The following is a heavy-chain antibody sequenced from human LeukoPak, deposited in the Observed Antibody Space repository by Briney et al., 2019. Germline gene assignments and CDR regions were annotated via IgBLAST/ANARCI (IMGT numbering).Heavy chain of an antibody. CDR2: IWYEGSNK. CDR3: ATAPRGGDYEDY. J-gene: IGHJ4*02. V-gene: IGHV3-33*01. Sequence: GGSLRLSCAASGFTFSNYGMHWVRQAPGKGLVWVAVIWYEGSNKYYADSVKGRFTISRDNSKNTLYMQMNSLRVEDTAVYYCATAPRGGDYEDYWGQGTLVTVSS. D-gene: IGHD4-17*01. CDR1: GFTFSNYG.